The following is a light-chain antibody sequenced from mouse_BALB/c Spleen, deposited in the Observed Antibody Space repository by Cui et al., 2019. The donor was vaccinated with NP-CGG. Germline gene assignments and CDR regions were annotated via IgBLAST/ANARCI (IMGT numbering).Light chain of an antibody. Sequence: QAVVTQESVFTTSPGETVTLTCRSSTGAVTTSNYANWVQEKPEHLFTGLIGGTNNRTPGVPARFLGSLIGDKAALTITRAQTEDEAIYFCALWYSNHWVFGGGTKLTVL. CDR2: GTN. CDR1: TGAVTTSNY. J-gene: IGLJ1*01. V-gene: IGLV1*01. CDR3: ALWYSNHWV.